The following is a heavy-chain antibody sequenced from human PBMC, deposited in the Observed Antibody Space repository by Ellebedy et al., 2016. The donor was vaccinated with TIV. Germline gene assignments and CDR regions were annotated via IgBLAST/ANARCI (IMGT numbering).Heavy chain of an antibody. Sequence: SETLSLXXTVSNGSDASFSSYSWSWIRQPAGKGLEWMGRIFMSGTTTYNPSLKSRLTMSIDTSKTQFSLTLHSVTAADVAVYFCARLKQSRDRSHWYFDLWGRGTLVTVSS. CDR1: NGSDASFSSYS. CDR3: ARLKQSRDRSHWYFDL. V-gene: IGHV4-4*07. J-gene: IGHJ2*01. CDR2: IFMSGTT. D-gene: IGHD1-14*01.